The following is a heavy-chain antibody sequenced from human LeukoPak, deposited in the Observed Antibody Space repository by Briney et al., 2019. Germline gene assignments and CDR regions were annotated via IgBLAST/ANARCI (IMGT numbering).Heavy chain of an antibody. D-gene: IGHD3-9*01. J-gene: IGHJ4*02. CDR3: ARGQRVGNTGYYLDY. V-gene: IGHV4-59*01. Sequence: SETLSLTCTVSGGSISSNFWSWIRQPPGKGLEWIGYIYYSGSTNHNPSLKSRFTISADTPKNQFSLKLSSVPAADTAVYYCARGQRVGNTGYYLDYGGQGTLVTVSS. CDR2: IYYSGST. CDR1: GGSISSNF.